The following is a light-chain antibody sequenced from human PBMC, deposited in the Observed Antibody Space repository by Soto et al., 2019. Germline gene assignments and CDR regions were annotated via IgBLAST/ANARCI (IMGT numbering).Light chain of an antibody. CDR1: SSDVGGYNL. V-gene: IGLV2-23*01. CDR3: CSYAGSSSYV. CDR2: EGS. Sequence: QSALTQPASVSGSPGQSITISCTGSSSDVGGYNLVSWYQHHPGKAPKLIIYEGSQRPSGVSNRFFGSKSGNTASLTISGFHDEDEADYHCCSYAGSSSYVFGTGTKLTVL. J-gene: IGLJ1*01.